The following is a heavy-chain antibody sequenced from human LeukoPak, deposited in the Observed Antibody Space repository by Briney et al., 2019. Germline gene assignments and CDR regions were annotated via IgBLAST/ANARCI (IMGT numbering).Heavy chain of an antibody. CDR3: ASGTAANGMDV. Sequence: SQTLSLTCAISGDSVSSNSGAWNWIRQSPSRGLEWLGRTYHRSKWHNEYAVSLRSRITINPDTSKNQFSLQLNSVSPEDTAVYYCASGTAANGMDVWGQGTTVTVSS. J-gene: IGHJ6*02. CDR1: GDSVSSNSGA. V-gene: IGHV6-1*01. D-gene: IGHD1-1*01. CDR2: TYHRSKWHN.